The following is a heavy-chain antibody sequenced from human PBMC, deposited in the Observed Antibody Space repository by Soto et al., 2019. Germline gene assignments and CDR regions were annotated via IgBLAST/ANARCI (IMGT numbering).Heavy chain of an antibody. CDR1: GFTFSSYA. CDR2: ISGSGGST. J-gene: IGHJ3*02. V-gene: IGHV3-23*01. CDR3: AKDRSHIGYCSGGSCSHDAFDI. Sequence: GGSLRLSCAASGFTFSSYAMSWVRKAPGKGLEWVSAISGSGGSTYYADSVKGRFTISRDNSKNTLYLQMNSLRAEDTAVYYCAKDRSHIGYCSGGSCSHDAFDIWGQGTMVTVSS. D-gene: IGHD2-15*01.